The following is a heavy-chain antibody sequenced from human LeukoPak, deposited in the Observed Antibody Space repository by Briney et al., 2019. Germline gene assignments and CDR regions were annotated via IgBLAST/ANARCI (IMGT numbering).Heavy chain of an antibody. J-gene: IGHJ4*01. CDR3: ARARISPYRGYYLDS. Sequence: GGSLRLSCVASGFTFNNFAMNWVRQAPGEGLEWVSAISCTGSSTYYADSVKGRFTISRDNSKNTLYLQMSSLRAEDTAVYHCARARISPYRGYYLDSWGPRTPVT. CDR2: ISCTGSST. D-gene: IGHD1-14*01. V-gene: IGHV3-23*01. CDR1: GFTFNNFA.